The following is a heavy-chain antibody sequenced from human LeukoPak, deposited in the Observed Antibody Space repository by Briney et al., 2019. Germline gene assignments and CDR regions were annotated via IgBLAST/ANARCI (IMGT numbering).Heavy chain of an antibody. D-gene: IGHD6-13*01. J-gene: IGHJ4*02. CDR2: INPSGGST. CDR3: ARTYSSSDEFDY. CDR1: GYTFTSYY. V-gene: IGHV1-46*01. Sequence: ASVKVSCKASGYTFTSYYIHWVRQAPGQGLEWMGIINPSGGSTTYAQEFQGRVAMTRDTSTSRVYMEVSSLRSEDTAVYYCARTYSSSDEFDYWGQGTLVTVSS.